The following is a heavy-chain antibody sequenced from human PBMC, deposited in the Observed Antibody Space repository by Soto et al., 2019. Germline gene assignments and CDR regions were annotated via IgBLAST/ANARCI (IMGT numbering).Heavy chain of an antibody. CDR2: IGGSGGST. D-gene: IGHD3-3*01. V-gene: IGHV3-23*01. Sequence: EVQLLESGGGLVQPGGSLRLSCAASGFTFSSYAMNWVRQAPGKGLEWVSAIGGSGGSTYYADSVKGRFTISRDNSKNTLYLQMNSLRAEDTAVYYCATLRPSEYDFWPGSFDYWGQGTLVTVSS. J-gene: IGHJ4*02. CDR1: GFTFSSYA. CDR3: ATLRPSEYDFWPGSFDY.